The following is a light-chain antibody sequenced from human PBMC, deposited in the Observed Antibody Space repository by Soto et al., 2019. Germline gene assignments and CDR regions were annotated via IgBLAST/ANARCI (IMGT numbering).Light chain of an antibody. V-gene: IGKV1-8*01. Sequence: AIRMTQSPSSLSASTGDRVTITCRASQGISSYLAWYQQKPGKAPKLLIYAASTLQSGVPSRFSGSGSGTDFTLTISCLQSEDFATYYCQQYYSYSRWTFGQGTKVEIK. J-gene: IGKJ1*01. CDR3: QQYYSYSRWT. CDR1: QGISSY. CDR2: AAS.